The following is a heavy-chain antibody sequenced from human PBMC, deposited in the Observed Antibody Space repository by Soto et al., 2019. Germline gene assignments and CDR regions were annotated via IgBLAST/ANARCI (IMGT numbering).Heavy chain of an antibody. Sequence: ASVKVSCKASGYSFKDHYMHWVRQAPGRGLEWVGIINPSGEHTNYAQQFRGRVAMTRDTSTSTAYMELRSLRSEDTAVYFCARISCKGGSCYFDFDHWGKGTLVT. J-gene: IGHJ4*02. CDR1: GYSFKDHY. CDR3: ARISCKGGSCYFDFDH. D-gene: IGHD2-15*01. V-gene: IGHV1-46*02. CDR2: INPSGEHT.